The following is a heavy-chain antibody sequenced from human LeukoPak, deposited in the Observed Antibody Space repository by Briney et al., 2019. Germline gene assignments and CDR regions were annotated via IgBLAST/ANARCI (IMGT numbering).Heavy chain of an antibody. CDR3: SRMTSGSGSYSVV. D-gene: IGHD3-10*01. CDR1: GFTFSSYW. J-gene: IGHJ4*02. Sequence: GRSLRLSCAASGFTFSSYWMSWVRQAPGKGLEWVANIKQDGSEKYYVDSVKGRFTISRDNAKNSLYLQMNSLRAEDTAVCYCSRMTSGSGSYSVVWGQGTLVTVSS. CDR2: IKQDGSEK. V-gene: IGHV3-7*01.